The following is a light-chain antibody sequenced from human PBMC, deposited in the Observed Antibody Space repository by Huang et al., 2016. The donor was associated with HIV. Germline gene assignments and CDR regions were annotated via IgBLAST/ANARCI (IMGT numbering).Light chain of an antibody. Sequence: EIVLTQSPGTLSLSPGERATLSCRASQSVSNNYLAWYQQKPGQAPRILIYGASSRATGIPDRFSGSGSGTGFTLTISRLEPEDFAVYFCQQYGTLLTFGGGTKVEI. CDR2: GAS. J-gene: IGKJ4*01. CDR1: QSVSNNY. CDR3: QQYGTLLT. V-gene: IGKV3-20*01.